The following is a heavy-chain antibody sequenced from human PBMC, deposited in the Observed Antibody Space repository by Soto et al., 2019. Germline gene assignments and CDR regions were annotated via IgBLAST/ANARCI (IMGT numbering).Heavy chain of an antibody. CDR3: ARAGVTVTGWDS. Sequence: QVQLVQSGAEVKKPGSSVKVPCKASGGTFNNYTISWLRQAPGQGLQWMGEIIPVFGTSNYVQHFQGRVTITADESTSTAYMELNSLRFEDTAMYYCARAGVTVTGWDSWGQGTLVTVSS. J-gene: IGHJ4*02. CDR1: GGTFNNYT. CDR2: IIPVFGTS. V-gene: IGHV1-69*01. D-gene: IGHD1-20*01.